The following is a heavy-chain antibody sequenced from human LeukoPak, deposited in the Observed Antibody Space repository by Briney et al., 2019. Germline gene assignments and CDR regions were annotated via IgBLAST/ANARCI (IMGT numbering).Heavy chain of an antibody. Sequence: GGSLRLSCAASGFTFDDYTMHWVRQAPGKGLEWVSLISWDGGSTYYADSVKGRFTISRDNSKNSLYLQMNSLRTEDTALYYCAKDEGFSSSPLFGYFDYWGQGTLVTVSS. V-gene: IGHV3-43*01. CDR3: AKDEGFSSSPLFGYFDY. D-gene: IGHD6-13*01. CDR1: GFTFDDYT. CDR2: ISWDGGST. J-gene: IGHJ4*02.